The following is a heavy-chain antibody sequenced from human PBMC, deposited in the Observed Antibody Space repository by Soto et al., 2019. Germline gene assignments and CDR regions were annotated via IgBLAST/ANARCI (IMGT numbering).Heavy chain of an antibody. Sequence: SETLSLTCAVSGYSISSGYHWGWIRQPPGKGLEWIGSIYHSGSTYYNPSLKSRVTISVDTSKTHFSLKLSSVTAADTAVYYCARFGGYGMDVWGQGTTVTVSS. CDR2: IYHSGST. CDR1: GYSISSGYH. J-gene: IGHJ6*02. CDR3: ARFGGYGMDV. V-gene: IGHV4-38-2*01. D-gene: IGHD3-10*01.